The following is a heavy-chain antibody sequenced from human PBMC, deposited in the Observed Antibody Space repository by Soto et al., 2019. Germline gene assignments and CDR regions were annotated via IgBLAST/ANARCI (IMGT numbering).Heavy chain of an antibody. CDR1: GFTFSSYS. D-gene: IGHD4-17*01. V-gene: IGHV3-21*01. CDR3: ARGRDYGSAVYFQH. CDR2: ISSSSSYI. J-gene: IGHJ1*01. Sequence: EVQLVESGGGLVKPGGSLRLSCAASGFTFSSYSRNWVRQAPGKGLEWVSSISSSSSYIYYADSVKGRFTISRDNAKNSLYLQMNSLRAEDTAVYYCARGRDYGSAVYFQHWGQGTLVTVSS.